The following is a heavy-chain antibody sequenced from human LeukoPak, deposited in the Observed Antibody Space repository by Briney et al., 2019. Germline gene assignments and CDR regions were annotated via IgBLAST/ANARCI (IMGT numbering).Heavy chain of an antibody. CDR2: ISSSGSTI. CDR3: ARDSSSWYGYYYGMDV. CDR1: GFTFSSYE. J-gene: IGHJ6*02. Sequence: PGGSLRLSCAASGFTFSSYEMNWVRQAPGQGLEWVSYISSSGSTIYYADSVKGRFTISRDNAKNSLYLQMNSLRAEDTAVYYCARDSSSWYGYYYGMDVWGQGTTVTVSS. D-gene: IGHD6-13*01. V-gene: IGHV3-48*03.